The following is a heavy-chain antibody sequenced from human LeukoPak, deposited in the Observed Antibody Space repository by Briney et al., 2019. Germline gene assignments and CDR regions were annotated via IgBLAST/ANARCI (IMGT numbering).Heavy chain of an antibody. V-gene: IGHV1-18*04. CDR2: ISAYNGNT. Sequence: ASVKGSCKASGYTFTSYGISWVRQAPGKGLEWMGWISAYNGNTNYAQKLQGRVTMTTDTSTSTAYMELRSLRSDDTAVYYCARRRRNCSSTSCYFWFDPWGQGTLVTVSS. D-gene: IGHD2-2*01. J-gene: IGHJ5*02. CDR1: GYTFTSYG. CDR3: ARRRRNCSSTSCYFWFDP.